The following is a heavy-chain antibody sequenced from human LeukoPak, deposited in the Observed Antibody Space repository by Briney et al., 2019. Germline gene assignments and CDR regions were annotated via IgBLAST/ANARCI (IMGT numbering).Heavy chain of an antibody. CDR1: GGTFSSYA. CDR2: IIPIFGTA. V-gene: IGHV1-69*13. J-gene: IGHJ4*02. CDR3: ARRDGYGGRDYFDY. D-gene: IGHD5-18*01. Sequence: SVKVSCKASGGTFSSYAISWVRQAPGQGLEWMGGIIPIFGTANYAQRFQGRVTITADESTSTAYMELSSLRSEDTAVYYCARRDGYGGRDYFDYWGQGTLVTVSS.